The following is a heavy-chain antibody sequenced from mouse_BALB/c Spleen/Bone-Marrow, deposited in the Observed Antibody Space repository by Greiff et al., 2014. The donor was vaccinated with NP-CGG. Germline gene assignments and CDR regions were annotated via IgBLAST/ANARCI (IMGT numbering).Heavy chain of an antibody. V-gene: IGHV14-3*02. CDR1: GFNIKDTY. D-gene: IGHD2-14*01. CDR2: IDPANGNT. Sequence: VQLQQSGAELVKPGASVKLSCTASGFNIKDTYMHWVKQRPEQGLEWIGRIDPANGNTKYDPKFQGKATITTDTSSNTAYLQLRSLTSEDTAVYYCDRYDYRYSWFAYWGQGTLVTVSA. J-gene: IGHJ3*01. CDR3: DRYDYRYSWFAY.